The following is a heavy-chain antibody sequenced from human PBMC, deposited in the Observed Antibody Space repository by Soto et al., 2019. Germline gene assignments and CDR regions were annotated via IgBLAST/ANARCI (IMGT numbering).Heavy chain of an antibody. CDR2: ISAYNGNT. CDR1: GYTFTSYG. J-gene: IGHJ3*02. V-gene: IGHV1-18*01. CDR3: ASDLLDIVVVPAASSAFDI. D-gene: IGHD2-2*03. Sequence: GASVKVSCKASGYTFTSYGISWVRQAPGQGLEWMGWISAYNGNTNYAQKLQGRVTMTTDTSTSTAYMELRSLRSDDTAVYYCASDLLDIVVVPAASSAFDIWGQGTMVTVSS.